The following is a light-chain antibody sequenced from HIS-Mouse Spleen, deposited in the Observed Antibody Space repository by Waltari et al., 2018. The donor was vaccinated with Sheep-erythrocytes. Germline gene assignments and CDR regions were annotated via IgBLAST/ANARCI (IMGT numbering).Light chain of an antibody. CDR3: SSYAGSNNWV. V-gene: IGLV2-8*01. CDR2: EVS. J-gene: IGLJ3*02. CDR1: SSEVGGYNY. Sequence: QSALTQPPSASGSPGQSVTISCTGTSSEVGGYNYVSWYQQHPGKAPKLMIYEVSKRPSGVPDRFSGLQAEDEADYYCSSYAGSNNWVFGGGTKLTVL.